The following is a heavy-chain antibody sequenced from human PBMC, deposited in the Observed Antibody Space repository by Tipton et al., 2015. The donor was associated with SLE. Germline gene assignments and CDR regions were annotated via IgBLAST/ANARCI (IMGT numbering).Heavy chain of an antibody. CDR1: GGSINSGGYS. V-gene: IGHV4-30-2*01. Sequence: TLSLTCAVSGGSINSGGYSWSWIRQPPGKGLEWIGYIYHDGSTNYNPSLKSRVTISVDTSKNQFSLKLSSVTAADTAVYYCARHIYDTSGGPFDDWGQGTLVTVSS. J-gene: IGHJ4*02. CDR3: ARHIYDTSGGPFDD. CDR2: IYHDGST. D-gene: IGHD3-22*01.